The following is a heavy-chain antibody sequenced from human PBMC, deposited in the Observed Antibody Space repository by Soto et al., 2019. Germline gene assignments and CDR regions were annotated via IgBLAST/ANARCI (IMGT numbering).Heavy chain of an antibody. D-gene: IGHD5-18*01. CDR3: ATVDLYIYGRYSMDV. J-gene: IGHJ6*02. CDR1: GYSFISYW. CDR2: IYPGDSDT. Sequence: PGESPKISCKGFGYSFISYWIGWVRQMPGKGQEWIGIIYPGDSDTRYSPSFQGQVTISADKSVSTAHLQWSSLKASDTAMYYCATVDLYIYGRYSMDVWGQGTTVTVSS. V-gene: IGHV5-51*01.